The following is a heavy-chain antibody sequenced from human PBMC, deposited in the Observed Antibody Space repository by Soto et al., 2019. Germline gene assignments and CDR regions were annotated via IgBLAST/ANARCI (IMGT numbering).Heavy chain of an antibody. CDR3: ARGLDMTTVVTAGLYYFDY. V-gene: IGHV4-34*01. CDR1: GGSFSGYY. J-gene: IGHJ4*02. CDR2: INHSGST. D-gene: IGHD4-17*01. Sequence: SETLSLTCAVYGGSFSGYYWSWIRQPPGKGLEWIGEINHSGSTNYNPSLKSRVTISVDTSKNQFSLKLSSVTAADTAVYYCARGLDMTTVVTAGLYYFDYWGQGTLVTVSS.